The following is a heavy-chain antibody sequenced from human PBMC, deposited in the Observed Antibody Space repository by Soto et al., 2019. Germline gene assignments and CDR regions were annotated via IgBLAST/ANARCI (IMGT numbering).Heavy chain of an antibody. CDR2: IYYSGST. V-gene: IGHV4-39*01. D-gene: IGHD3-22*01. J-gene: IGHJ4*02. CDR1: GGSISSSSYY. Sequence: LSLICTVSGGSISSSSYYWGWIRQPPGKGLEWIGSIYYSGSTYYNPSLKSRVTISVDTSKNQFSLKLSSVTAADTAVYYCARQTITYYYDSSDDYWGQGXLVTVYS. CDR3: ARQTITYYYDSSDDY.